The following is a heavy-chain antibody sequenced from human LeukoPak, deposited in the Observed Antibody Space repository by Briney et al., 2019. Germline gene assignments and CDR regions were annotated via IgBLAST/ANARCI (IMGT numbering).Heavy chain of an antibody. CDR2: IYYSGST. J-gene: IGHJ4*02. CDR3: ARGYPYYYDSSGLGFDY. Sequence: WVRQAPGKGLEWIGSIYYSGSTYYNPSLKSRVTISVDTSKNQFSLKLSSVTAADTAVYYCARGYPYYYDSSGLGFDYWGQGTLVTVSS. V-gene: IGHV4-39*07. D-gene: IGHD3-22*01.